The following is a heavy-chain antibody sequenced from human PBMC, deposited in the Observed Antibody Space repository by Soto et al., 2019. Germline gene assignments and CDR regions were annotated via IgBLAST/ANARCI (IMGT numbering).Heavy chain of an antibody. D-gene: IGHD3-22*01. Sequence: QVQLVESGGGVVQPGRSLRLSCAASGFTFRNYAMHWVRQVRQAPGQGLEWVAVISYDGSNQFYADSVKGRFTISRDDSKNTLYLEMNSLRADDTAVYYCARDDYASTGRNSGFDYWVQGTLVTVSS. CDR3: ARDDYASTGRNSGFDY. CDR2: ISYDGSNQ. V-gene: IGHV3-30-3*01. CDR1: GFTFRNYA. J-gene: IGHJ4*02.